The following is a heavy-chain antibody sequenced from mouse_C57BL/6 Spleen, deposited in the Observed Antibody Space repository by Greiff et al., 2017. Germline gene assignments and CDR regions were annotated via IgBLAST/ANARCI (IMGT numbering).Heavy chain of an antibody. J-gene: IGHJ4*01. CDR1: GFTFSDYG. CDR2: ISSGSSTI. D-gene: IGHD4-1*01. CDR3: ARPGPYYYAMDY. Sequence: DVKLVESGGGLVKPGGSLKLSCAASGFTFSDYGMHWVRQAPEKGLEWVAYISSGSSTIYYEDTVKGRFTISRDNAKNTLFLQKTSLRSEETAMYYCARPGPYYYAMDYWGQGTSVTVSS. V-gene: IGHV5-17*01.